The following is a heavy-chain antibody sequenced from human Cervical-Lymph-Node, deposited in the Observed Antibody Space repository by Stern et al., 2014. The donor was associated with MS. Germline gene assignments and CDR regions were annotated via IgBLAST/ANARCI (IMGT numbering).Heavy chain of an antibody. CDR1: GFTFSDYY. V-gene: IGHV3-11*01. J-gene: IGHJ6*02. D-gene: IGHD5-24*01. CDR2: ISSSGSTI. Sequence: VQLLQSGGGLVKPGGSLRLSCAASGFTFSDYYMSWIRQAPGKGLEWVSYISSSGSTIYYADSVKGRFTISRDNAKNSLYLQMNSLRAEDTAVYYCANHPVGYKKTYYYYGMDVWGQGTTVTVSS. CDR3: ANHPVGYKKTYYYYGMDV.